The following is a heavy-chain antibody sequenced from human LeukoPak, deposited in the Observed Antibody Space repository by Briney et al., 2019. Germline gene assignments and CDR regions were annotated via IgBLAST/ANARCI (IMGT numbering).Heavy chain of an antibody. D-gene: IGHD2-2*01. J-gene: IGHJ3*02. Sequence: PSETLSLTCAVSGTSFSSYYWSWIRQPPGKGLEWIGEVNHSGYTNDNPSLKSRVTISVDTSKNQFSLRLSSVTAADTATYYCATPYCSGISCLDVFNMWGQGTRVTVSS. CDR1: GTSFSSYY. CDR2: VNHSGYT. V-gene: IGHV4-34*01. CDR3: ATPYCSGISCLDVFNM.